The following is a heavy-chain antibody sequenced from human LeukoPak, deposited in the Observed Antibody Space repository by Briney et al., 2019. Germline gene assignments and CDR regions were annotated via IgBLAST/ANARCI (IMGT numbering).Heavy chain of an antibody. V-gene: IGHV7-4-1*02. CDR2: INTNTGNP. D-gene: IGHD1-26*01. CDR1: GYTFTSYA. Sequence: PLASVKVPCKASGYTFTSYAMNWVRQAPGQGLEWMGWINTNTGNPTYAHGFTGRFVFSLDTSVSTAYLQISSLKAEDTAVYYCARRSVGATKYFDYWGQGTLVTVSS. J-gene: IGHJ4*02. CDR3: ARRSVGATKYFDY.